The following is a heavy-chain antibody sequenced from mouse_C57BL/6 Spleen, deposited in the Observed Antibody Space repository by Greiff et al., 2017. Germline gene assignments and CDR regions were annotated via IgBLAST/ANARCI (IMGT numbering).Heavy chain of an antibody. CDR1: GYTFTSYG. Sequence: QVQLKESGAELARPGASVKLSCKASGYTFTSYGISWVKQRTGQGLEWIGESYPRSGNTYYNEKFKGKATLTADKSSSTAYMELRSLTSEDSAVXFGARSPYYSNYVAWFAYWGQGTLVTVSA. CDR2: SYPRSGNT. CDR3: ARSPYYSNYVAWFAY. V-gene: IGHV1-81*01. D-gene: IGHD2-5*01. J-gene: IGHJ3*01.